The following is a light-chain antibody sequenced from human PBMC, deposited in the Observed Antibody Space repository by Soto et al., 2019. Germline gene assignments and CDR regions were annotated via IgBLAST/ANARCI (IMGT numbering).Light chain of an antibody. CDR1: SSDVGAYNF. J-gene: IGLJ2*01. CDR3: SSYAGSDNLL. V-gene: IGLV2-8*01. Sequence: QSVLTQPPSASGSPGQSVTISCTGTSSDVGAYNFVSWYQQYPGKAPKLMIYGVTKRPSGVPDRFSGSKSGNTASLTVSGLQADDEADYYCSSYAGSDNLLFGGGTKLTVL. CDR2: GVT.